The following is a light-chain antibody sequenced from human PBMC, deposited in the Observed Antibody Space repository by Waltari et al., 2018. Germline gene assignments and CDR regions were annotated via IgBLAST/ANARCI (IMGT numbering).Light chain of an antibody. J-gene: IGLJ3*02. CDR3: SSYTSSSTRV. CDR1: SSDVGHYNY. V-gene: IGLV2-14*01. Sequence: QSALTQPASVSGSPGQSITISCTGTSSDVGHYNYVSWYQQHPGKAPKLMIYEVSNRPSGVSIRCSGSKSGNTASLTISGLQAEDEAYYYCSSYTSSSTRVFGGGTKLTVL. CDR2: EVS.